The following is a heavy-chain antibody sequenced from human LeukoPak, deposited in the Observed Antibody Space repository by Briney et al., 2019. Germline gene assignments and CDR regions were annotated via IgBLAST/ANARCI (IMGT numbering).Heavy chain of an antibody. J-gene: IGHJ4*02. D-gene: IGHD6-13*01. CDR2: IRYDGSNK. Sequence: GSLRLSCAASGFTFSSYGMHWVRQAPGKGLEWVAFIRYDGSNKYYADSVKGRFTISRDNSKNTLYLQMNSLRAEDTAVYYCAKDATTYSSSWSFDYWGQGTLVTVSS. CDR1: GFTFSSYG. V-gene: IGHV3-30*02. CDR3: AKDATTYSSSWSFDY.